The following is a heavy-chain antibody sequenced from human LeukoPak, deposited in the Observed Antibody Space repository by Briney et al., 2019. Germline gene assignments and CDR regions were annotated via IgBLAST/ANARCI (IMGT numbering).Heavy chain of an antibody. D-gene: IGHD3-9*01. V-gene: IGHV4-61*02. Sequence: SETLSLTCTVSGGSISSGSYYWSWIRQPAGKGLEWIGRIYTSGSTNYNPSLKSRVTISVDTSKNQFSLKLSSVTAADTAVYYCARVSTYYDILTGFQPNAFDIWGQGTMVTVSS. CDR3: ARVSTYYDILTGFQPNAFDI. CDR1: GGSISSGSYY. J-gene: IGHJ3*02. CDR2: IYTSGST.